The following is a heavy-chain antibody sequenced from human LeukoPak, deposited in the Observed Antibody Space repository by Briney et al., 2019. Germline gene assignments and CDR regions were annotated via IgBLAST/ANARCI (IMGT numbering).Heavy chain of an antibody. D-gene: IGHD3-16*02. J-gene: IGHJ5*02. V-gene: IGHV3-48*03. CDR3: ARDTVDGPFVISLDL. Sequence: GGSLRLSCAASGFSLRSSEMNWVRQAPGKGPEWVAHINSADNVQYYTDSVRGRFTMSRDNAKDLLFLQMNSLRDDDTAVYYCARDTVDGPFVISLDLWGQGVLVTVSS. CDR2: INSADNVQ. CDR1: GFSLRSSE.